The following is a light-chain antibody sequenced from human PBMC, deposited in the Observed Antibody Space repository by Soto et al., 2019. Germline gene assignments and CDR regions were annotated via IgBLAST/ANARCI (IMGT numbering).Light chain of an antibody. CDR1: TTNLDAYKY. CDR2: GDS. V-gene: IGLV2-14*03. Sequence: QSALTQPASVSGSPGQWIIISCTGTTTNLDAYKYVSWYQQHPGKAPKLVIYGDSNRPSGVSDRFSGSKSGNTASLTISGLQAEDEADYYCCAYAGSSTRVLFGGGTKLTVL. J-gene: IGLJ2*01. CDR3: CAYAGSSTRVL.